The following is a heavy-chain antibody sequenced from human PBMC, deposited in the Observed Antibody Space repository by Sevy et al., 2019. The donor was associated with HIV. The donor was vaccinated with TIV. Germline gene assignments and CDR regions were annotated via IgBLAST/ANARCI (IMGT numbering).Heavy chain of an antibody. CDR1: GFTFSSYS. Sequence: GGSLRLSCAASGFTFSSYSMNWVRQAPGKGLEWVSYISSSSSTIYYADSVKGRFTISRDNAKNLLYLQMNSLRDEDTAVYYCARAGAAADNWFDPWGQGTLVTVSS. V-gene: IGHV3-48*02. CDR3: ARAGAAADNWFDP. J-gene: IGHJ5*02. CDR2: ISSSSSTI. D-gene: IGHD6-13*01.